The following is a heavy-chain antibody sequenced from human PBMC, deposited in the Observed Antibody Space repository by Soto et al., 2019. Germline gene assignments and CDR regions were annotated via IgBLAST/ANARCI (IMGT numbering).Heavy chain of an antibody. D-gene: IGHD3-22*01. Sequence: SVKVSCKASGGTFSSYAISWVRQAPGQGLEWMGGIIPIFGTANYAQKFQGRVTITADKSTSTAYMELSSLRSEDTAVYYCVRATYFSDSSGYTRCFDYWGQGTLVTVSS. CDR3: VRATYFSDSSGYTRCFDY. CDR2: IIPIFGTA. CDR1: GGTFSSYA. V-gene: IGHV1-69*06. J-gene: IGHJ4*02.